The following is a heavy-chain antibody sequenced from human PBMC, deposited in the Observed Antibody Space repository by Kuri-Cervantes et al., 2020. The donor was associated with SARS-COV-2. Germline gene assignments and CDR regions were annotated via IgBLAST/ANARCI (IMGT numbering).Heavy chain of an antibody. V-gene: IGHV4-34*01. J-gene: IGHJ4*02. CDR3: AREDSSSWLYSYDY. Sequence: GSLRLSCAYYGESFSGYYWNWVRQPPGKGLEWIGEVNHSGSTNYNSSLKSRVTISVDTSKNQFSLKLSSVTAADTAVYYCAREDSSSWLYSYDYWGQGTLVTVSS. D-gene: IGHD6-13*01. CDR2: VNHSGST. CDR1: GESFSGYY.